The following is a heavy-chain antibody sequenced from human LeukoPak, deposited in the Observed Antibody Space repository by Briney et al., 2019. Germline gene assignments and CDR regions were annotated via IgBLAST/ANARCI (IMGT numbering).Heavy chain of an antibody. CDR3: ARSPLRYFDWLSYYYYGMDV. Sequence: ASGKVSCNASGYTFTSYGISWGRQAPGQGREGRGGISSYNGNTNYAQQLQGRVTMTTDTSKSTAYVELRSLRSDDTGVYYCARSPLRYFDWLSYYYYGMDVWGKGTTVTVSS. CDR1: GYTFTSYG. D-gene: IGHD3-9*01. J-gene: IGHJ6*04. CDR2: ISSYNGNT. V-gene: IGHV1-18*04.